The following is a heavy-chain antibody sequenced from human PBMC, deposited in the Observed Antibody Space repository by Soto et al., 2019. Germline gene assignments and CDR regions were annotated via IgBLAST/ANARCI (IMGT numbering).Heavy chain of an antibody. CDR3: ARDLQQQQVSVNRFDP. J-gene: IGHJ5*02. CDR2: VSYDESNR. CDR1: GITFSTYA. Sequence: QVQLVESGGGVVQPGRSLRLSCAASGITFSTYAMHWVRQAPGKGLEWVAVVSYDESNRWYADSVKGRFTISRDNSENPLYLQMNSLRPEDTAVYYCARDLQQQQVSVNRFDPWGQGALVTVSS. V-gene: IGHV3-30-3*01. D-gene: IGHD6-13*01.